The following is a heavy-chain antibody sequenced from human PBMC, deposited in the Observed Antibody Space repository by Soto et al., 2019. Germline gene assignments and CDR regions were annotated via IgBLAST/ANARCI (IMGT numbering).Heavy chain of an antibody. CDR2: IIPIFGTA. CDR1: GGTFSSYA. Sequence: SVKVSCKASGGTFSSYAISWVRQAPGQGLEWMGGIIPIFGTANYAQKFQGRVTITADESTSTAYMELSSLRSEDTAVYYCASLYSSSYLTPSRNPPGYSFDYWGQGTLVTVSS. J-gene: IGHJ4*02. V-gene: IGHV1-69*13. CDR3: ASLYSSSYLTPSRNPPGYSFDY. D-gene: IGHD6-6*01.